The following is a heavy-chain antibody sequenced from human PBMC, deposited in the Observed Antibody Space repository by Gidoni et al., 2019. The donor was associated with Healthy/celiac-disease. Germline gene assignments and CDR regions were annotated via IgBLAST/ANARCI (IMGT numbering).Heavy chain of an antibody. CDR2: LYYSGRT. Sequence: QLQLQESRPGLVTPSGTLSVTCTVSSGTISSSSCYWGWIRQPPGKGLEWIGSLYYSGRTYYNPSLKSRVTISVDTSKNQFSLKLSSVTAADTAVYYCARQKRIAAAGTGGWFDPWGQGTLVTVSS. CDR3: ARQKRIAAAGTGGWFDP. J-gene: IGHJ5*02. V-gene: IGHV4-39*01. CDR1: SGTISSSSCY. D-gene: IGHD6-13*01.